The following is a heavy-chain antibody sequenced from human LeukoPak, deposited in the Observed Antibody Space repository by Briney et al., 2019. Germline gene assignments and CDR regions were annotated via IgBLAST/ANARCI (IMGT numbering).Heavy chain of an antibody. CDR3: AKPAGSSGSHPSYSYLED. CDR1: GFTFSSYT. CDR2: MSGGGDNT. Sequence: GGSLRLSCAASGFTFSSYTMRWVRQAPGKGLEWVSVMSGGGDNTNYIDSVRGRFTMSRDTSQSTVYLYMSSLRAEDTAIYYCAKPAGSSGSHPSYSYLEDWGKGTTVIVS. J-gene: IGHJ6*03. D-gene: IGHD1-26*01. V-gene: IGHV3-23*01.